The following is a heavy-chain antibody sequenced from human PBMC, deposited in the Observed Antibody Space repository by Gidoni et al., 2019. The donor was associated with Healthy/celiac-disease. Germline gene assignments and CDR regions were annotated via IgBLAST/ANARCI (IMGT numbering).Heavy chain of an antibody. CDR1: GFTFSDHY. CDR3: ARGAVGERSQYYFDY. D-gene: IGHD1-26*01. Sequence: EVQLVESGGGLVQHGGSLRLSCAASGFTFSDHYMDWVRQAQGRGLAWVGRTRNKANSYTTEDAASVKGRFTISRDDSKNSLYLQMNSLKTEDTAVYYCARGAVGERSQYYFDYWGQGTLVTVSS. J-gene: IGHJ4*02. CDR2: TRNKANSYTT. V-gene: IGHV3-72*01.